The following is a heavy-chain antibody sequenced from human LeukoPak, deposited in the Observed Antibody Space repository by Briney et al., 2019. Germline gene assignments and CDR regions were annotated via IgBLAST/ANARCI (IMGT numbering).Heavy chain of an antibody. CDR1: GYTFTGYH. CDR3: ARVISDYYDSSGYSHYYYMDV. D-gene: IGHD3-22*01. Sequence: ASVKVSCKASGYTFTGYHMHWVRQAPGQGLEWMGWINPNSGGTNYAQKFQGRVTMTRDTSISTAYMELSRLRSDDTAVYYCARVISDYYDSSGYSHYYYMDVWGKGTTVTISS. V-gene: IGHV1-2*02. CDR2: INPNSGGT. J-gene: IGHJ6*03.